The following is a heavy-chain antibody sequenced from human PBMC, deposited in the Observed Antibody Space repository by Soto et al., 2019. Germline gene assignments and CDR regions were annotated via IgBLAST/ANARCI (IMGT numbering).Heavy chain of an antibody. V-gene: IGHV3-23*01. D-gene: IGHD3-10*01. J-gene: IGHJ5*02. CDR2: ISGSGGST. CDR1: GFTFSSYA. CDR3: AKDLRITMVRGKQGFDP. Sequence: EVQLLESGGGLVQPGGSLRLSCAASGFTFSSYAMSWVRQAPGKGLAWVSAISGSGGSTYYADSVKGRFTITRDNSKNTLYLQMSSLRAEDTAVYYCAKDLRITMVRGKQGFDPWGAGNPGHRLL.